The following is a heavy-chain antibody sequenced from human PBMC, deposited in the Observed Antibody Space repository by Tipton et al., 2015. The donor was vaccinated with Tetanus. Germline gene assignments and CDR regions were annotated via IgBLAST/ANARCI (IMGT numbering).Heavy chain of an antibody. CDR2: ISNDGDNK. CDR3: ARDVEAGWYIRGMAVDYYGMDV. J-gene: IGHJ6*02. CDR1: GFSFSDYG. V-gene: IGHV3-30*19. D-gene: IGHD6-19*01. Sequence: SLRLSCEASGFSFSDYGMHWVRQAPGKGLEWVAVISNDGDNKFYADSVTGRFTISRDNSKNTLYLQMNSLRAEDTALYYCARDVEAGWYIRGMAVDYYGMDVWGQGTTVTASS.